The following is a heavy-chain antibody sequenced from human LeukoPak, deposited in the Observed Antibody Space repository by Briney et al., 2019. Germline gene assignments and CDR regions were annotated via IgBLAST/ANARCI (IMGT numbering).Heavy chain of an antibody. Sequence: PGGSLRLSCAASGFRFSSYAMSWVRQAPGKGLEWVSAISGSGVSTYYADSVKGRFTVSRDNSKNTLYLQMSSLRAEDTAVYYCAKMSSGSYYLYFDYWGQGTLVTVSS. V-gene: IGHV3-23*01. CDR3: AKMSSGSYYLYFDY. CDR1: GFRFSSYA. CDR2: ISGSGVST. J-gene: IGHJ4*02. D-gene: IGHD1-26*01.